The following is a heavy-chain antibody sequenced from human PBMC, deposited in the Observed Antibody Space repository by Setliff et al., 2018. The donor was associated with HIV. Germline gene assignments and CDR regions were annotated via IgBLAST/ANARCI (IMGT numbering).Heavy chain of an antibody. J-gene: IGHJ4*02. D-gene: IGHD3-16*02. CDR2: IKQDGSEK. CDR1: GFTFNTYW. CDR3: ASSTYYDNVWGSYRRYDY. V-gene: IGHV3-7*01. Sequence: PGGSLRLSCTVSGFTFNTYWMSWVRQAPGKGLEWVASIKQDGSEKYYVDSVKGRFTISRDNANNSLSLQMNSLRADDTAVYYCASSTYYDNVWGSYRRYDYWGQGTLVTVSS.